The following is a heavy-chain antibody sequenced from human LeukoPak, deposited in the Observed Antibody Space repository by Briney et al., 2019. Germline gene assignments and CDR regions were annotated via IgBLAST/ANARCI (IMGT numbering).Heavy chain of an antibody. Sequence: GGSLRLSCAASGFSFSSYGMQWVRQTPGKGLEWVAVISHDGNNKYYADSVKGRFTISGDNSKNTLYLQMSSLTPEDTAVYYCAKDSEAVAANGGFDYWGQGTLVTVSS. D-gene: IGHD6-19*01. V-gene: IGHV3-30*18. J-gene: IGHJ4*02. CDR2: ISHDGNNK. CDR1: GFSFSSYG. CDR3: AKDSEAVAANGGFDY.